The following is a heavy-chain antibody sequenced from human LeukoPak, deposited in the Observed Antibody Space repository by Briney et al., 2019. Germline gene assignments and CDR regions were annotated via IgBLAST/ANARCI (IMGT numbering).Heavy chain of an antibody. CDR3: ARVVIGLLWFGELLPFDY. Sequence: ASVKVSCKASGYTFTGYYMRWVRQAPGQGLEWMGWINPNSGGTNYAQKFQGRVTMTRDTSISTAYMELSRLRSDDTAVYYCARVVIGLLWFGELLPFDYWGQGTLVTVSS. V-gene: IGHV1-2*02. CDR1: GYTFTGYY. D-gene: IGHD3-10*01. J-gene: IGHJ4*02. CDR2: INPNSGGT.